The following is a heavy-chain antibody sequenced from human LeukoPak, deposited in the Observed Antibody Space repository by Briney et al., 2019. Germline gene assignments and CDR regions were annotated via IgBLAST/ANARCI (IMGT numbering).Heavy chain of an antibody. CDR3: ARDDGDDIWDS. D-gene: IGHD3-9*01. Sequence: ETLSLTCAVYGGSFSGYYWNWIRQPPGKGLEWISHISDSGTIYYADSVKGRFTISRDNARNSLYMHMNSLRAEDTAVYYCARDDGDDIWDSWGQGTLVTVSS. CDR1: GGSFSGYY. CDR2: ISDSGTI. J-gene: IGHJ4*02. V-gene: IGHV3-69-1*02.